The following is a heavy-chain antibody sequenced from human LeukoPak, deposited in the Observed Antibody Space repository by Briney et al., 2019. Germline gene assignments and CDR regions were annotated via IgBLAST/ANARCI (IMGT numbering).Heavy chain of an antibody. CDR2: IIPIFGTA. D-gene: IGHD6-13*01. V-gene: IGHV1-69*13. Sequence: SVKVSCKASGGTFSNYAINWVRQAPGQGLEWMGGIIPIFGTANYAQKFQGRVTITADESTSTAYMELRSLKSEDTAVYYCARYWGMGPSSSWAWGQGTLVTVSS. CDR1: GGTFSNYA. J-gene: IGHJ5*02. CDR3: ARYWGMGPSSSWA.